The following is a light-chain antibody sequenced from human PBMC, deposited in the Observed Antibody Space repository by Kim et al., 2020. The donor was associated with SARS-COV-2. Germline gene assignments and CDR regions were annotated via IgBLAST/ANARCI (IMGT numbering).Light chain of an antibody. CDR3: NSRDSSGDHSWV. V-gene: IGLV3-19*01. CDR1: SLRNYY. CDR2: DRK. J-gene: IGLJ3*02. Sequence: SSELTQDPAVSVALGQTVRITCQGDSLRNYYATWYQQKPGQAPVLVIYDRKTRPSGIPDRFSGSRSGNTASLTITGAQAEDEADYYCNSRDSSGDHSWVFGGGTQLTVL.